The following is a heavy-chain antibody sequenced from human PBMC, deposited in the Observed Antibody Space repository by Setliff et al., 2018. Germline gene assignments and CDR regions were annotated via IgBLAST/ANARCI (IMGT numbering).Heavy chain of an antibody. D-gene: IGHD3-3*01. CDR3: RFWSGYYKNDY. Sequence: PSETLSLTCTVSGGSISSSSHYWGWIRQPPGKGLEWIGSIYYTGSTYYNPSLKSRVTMSVDTSKRQFSLKLGSATAADMAVYYCRFWSGYYKNDYWAQGTVVTVSS. J-gene: IGHJ4*02. V-gene: IGHV4-39*01. CDR2: IYYTGST. CDR1: GGSISSSSHY.